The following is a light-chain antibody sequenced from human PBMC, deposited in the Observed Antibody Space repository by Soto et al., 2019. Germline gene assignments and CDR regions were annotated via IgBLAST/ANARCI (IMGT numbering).Light chain of an antibody. CDR3: QQYNNWPPIT. CDR2: AAS. Sequence: EIVMTQSPATLSVSPGERATLSCSTSQSVSSRFLAWYQQKAGQAPRLLIYAASSRATGIPDRFSGSGSGTDFTLTISRLEPEDFAVYYCQQYNNWPPITFGQGTRLEIK. V-gene: IGKV3-20*01. J-gene: IGKJ5*01. CDR1: QSVSSRF.